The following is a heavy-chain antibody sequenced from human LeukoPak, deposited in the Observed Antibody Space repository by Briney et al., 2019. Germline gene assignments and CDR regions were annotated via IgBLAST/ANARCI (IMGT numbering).Heavy chain of an antibody. V-gene: IGHV4-34*01. CDR3: ARGPGRGYSYGYGY. CDR1: GGSFSGYY. Sequence: SETLSLTCAVYGGSFSGYYWSWIRQPPGKGLEWVGEINHSGSTNYNPSLKSRVTISVDTCKNQFSLELSAVRGEDPAVQYCARGPGRGYSYGYGYWGQGTLVSVSS. J-gene: IGHJ4*02. D-gene: IGHD5-18*01. CDR2: INHSGST.